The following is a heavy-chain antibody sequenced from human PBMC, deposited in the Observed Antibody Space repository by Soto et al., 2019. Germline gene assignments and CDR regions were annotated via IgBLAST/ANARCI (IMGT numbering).Heavy chain of an antibody. J-gene: IGHJ6*02. CDR2: ISGSGRTT. V-gene: IGHV3-23*01. D-gene: IGHD3-10*01. Sequence: PGGSLRLSCAASGFIFSSYAMSWVRQAPGKGLEWVSAISGSGRTTYYADSVTGRFTISRDNSKNTLFLQMNSLRAEDTAVYYCAKEMWFGELSYGMDVWGQGTTVTVSS. CDR1: GFIFSSYA. CDR3: AKEMWFGELSYGMDV.